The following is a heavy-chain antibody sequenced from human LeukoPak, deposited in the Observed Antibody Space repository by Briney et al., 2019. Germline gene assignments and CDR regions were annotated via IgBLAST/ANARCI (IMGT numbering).Heavy chain of an antibody. Sequence: GGSLRLSCAVSGFTFSIYRMNWVRQAPGMGLEWVSYISSSSSITYYADSVKGRFTISRDNAKNSLFLQMDSLRDEDTAVYYCARSGYSGYEFDHWGQGTRVTVSS. J-gene: IGHJ4*02. CDR2: ISSSSSIT. CDR1: GFTFSIYR. D-gene: IGHD5-12*01. CDR3: ARSGYSGYEFDH. V-gene: IGHV3-48*02.